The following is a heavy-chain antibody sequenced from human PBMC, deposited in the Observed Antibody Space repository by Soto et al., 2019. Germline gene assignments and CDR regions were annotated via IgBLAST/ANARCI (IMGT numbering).Heavy chain of an antibody. CDR3: AAGGTRWLHSPFDY. J-gene: IGHJ4*02. Sequence: QVHLVQSGAEVKKPGASVKVSCKVSGHTLTEFSMHWVRQAPGKGLEWMGGFDPEAGEIMYAQKFQGRVTMTEDTSTDSAYMELSSLRSEDTAVYYCAAGGTRWLHSPFDYWGQGTLVTVSS. CDR1: GHTLTEFS. V-gene: IGHV1-24*01. D-gene: IGHD1-1*01. CDR2: FDPEAGEI.